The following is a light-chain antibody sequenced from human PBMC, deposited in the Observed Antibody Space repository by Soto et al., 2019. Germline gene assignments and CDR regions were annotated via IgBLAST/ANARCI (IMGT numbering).Light chain of an antibody. CDR1: QSISSY. V-gene: IGKV1-39*01. J-gene: IGKJ4*01. CDR2: AAS. CDR3: QKYNSAPLT. Sequence: DIQMTQSPSSLSASVGDRVTITCRASQSISSYLNWYQQKPGKAPKLLIYAASSLQSGVPSRFSGSGSGTDFTLTISSLQPEDFATYYCQKYNSAPLTVGGGTKVDSK.